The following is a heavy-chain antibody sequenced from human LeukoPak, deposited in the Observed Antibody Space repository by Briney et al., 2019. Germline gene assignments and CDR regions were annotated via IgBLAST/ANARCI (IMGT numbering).Heavy chain of an antibody. CDR3: ARTRSQSISAQYFDY. CDR2: FYYSGST. V-gene: IGHV4-59*08. CDR1: GGSVSSNS. D-gene: IGHD2-2*02. J-gene: IGHJ4*02. Sequence: SETLSLTCTVSGGSVSSNSWSWIRQPPGKGLEWIGYFYYSGSTNYNPSLKSRVTISVDTSKSQFSLNLTSVTAADTAVYYCARTRSQSISAQYFDYWGQGTLVTVSS.